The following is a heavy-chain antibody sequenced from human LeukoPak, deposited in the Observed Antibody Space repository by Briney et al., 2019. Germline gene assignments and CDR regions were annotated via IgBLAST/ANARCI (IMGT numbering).Heavy chain of an antibody. V-gene: IGHV3-11*01. Sequence: GGSLRLSCGASGFPFNDYYMSWIRQAPGKGLEWVSYISSSGSTIYYADSVKRRFTISRDNANNSLYLQMNSLRAEDTAVYYCARELLGYYFDYWGQGTLVTVSS. CDR1: GFPFNDYY. D-gene: IGHD1-26*01. CDR3: ARELLGYYFDY. J-gene: IGHJ4*02. CDR2: ISSSGSTI.